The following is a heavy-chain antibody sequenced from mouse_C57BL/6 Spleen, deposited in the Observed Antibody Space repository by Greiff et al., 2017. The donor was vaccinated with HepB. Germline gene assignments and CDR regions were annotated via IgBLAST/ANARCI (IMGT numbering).Heavy chain of an antibody. Sequence: VQLQQSGAELVRPGTSVKVSCKASGYAFTNYLIEWVKQRPGQGLEWIGVINPGSGGTNYNEKFKGKATLTADKSSSTAYMQLSSLTSEDSAVYFCARSPFITTVVRYFDYWGQGTTLTVSS. D-gene: IGHD1-1*01. V-gene: IGHV1-54*01. J-gene: IGHJ2*01. CDR3: ARSPFITTVVRYFDY. CDR2: INPGSGGT. CDR1: GYAFTNYL.